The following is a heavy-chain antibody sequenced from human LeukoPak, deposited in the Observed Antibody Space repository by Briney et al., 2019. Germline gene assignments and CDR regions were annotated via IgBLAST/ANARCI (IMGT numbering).Heavy chain of an antibody. V-gene: IGHV1-8*01. CDR2: MNPNSGNT. J-gene: IGHJ4*02. CDR1: GYTFTSYD. CDR3: AREQYYYDSSGYSN. D-gene: IGHD3-22*01. Sequence: GASVKVSCKASGYTFTSYDINWVRQATGRGLEWMGWMNPNSGNTGYAQKFQGRVTMTRNTSISTAYMELSSLRSEDTAVYYCAREQYYYDSSGYSNWGQGTLVTVSS.